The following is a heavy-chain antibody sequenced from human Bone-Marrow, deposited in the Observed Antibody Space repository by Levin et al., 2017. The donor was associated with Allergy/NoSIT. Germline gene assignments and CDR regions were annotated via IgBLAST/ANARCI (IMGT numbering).Heavy chain of an antibody. CDR3: ARSADPQASWERWFGP. V-gene: IGHV1-3*01. CDR2: INAGDGET. J-gene: IGHJ5*02. Sequence: ASVKVSCKSSGYSFTSYHIHWVRQAPGQRPEWMGWINAGDGETKYSQKFQDRVTITRDTSASTAYIDLSRLTSEDTAVYYCARSADPQASWERWFGPWGQGTQVTVSS. D-gene: IGHD1-1*01. CDR1: GYSFTSYH.